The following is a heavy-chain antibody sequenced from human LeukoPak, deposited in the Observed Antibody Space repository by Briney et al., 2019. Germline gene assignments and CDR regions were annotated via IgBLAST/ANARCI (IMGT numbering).Heavy chain of an antibody. J-gene: IGHJ5*02. Sequence: GASVTVSCKASGGTFSSYAISWVRQAPGQGLEWMGRIIPILGIANYAQKFQGRVTITADKSTSTAYMELSSLRSEDTAVYYCARGQEGTLRYFDWFFDPWGQGTLVTVSS. V-gene: IGHV1-69*04. D-gene: IGHD3-9*01. CDR1: GGTFSSYA. CDR3: ARGQEGTLRYFDWFFDP. CDR2: IIPILGIA.